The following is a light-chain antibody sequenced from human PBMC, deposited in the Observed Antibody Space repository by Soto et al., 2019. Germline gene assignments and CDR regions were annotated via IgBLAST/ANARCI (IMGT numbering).Light chain of an antibody. V-gene: IGKV1-33*01. CDR1: QDITNY. Sequence: DIQMTQSPSSLSASVGDRVTITCQASQDITNYLNWYQQKPGKAPKLLICDASNLETGVPSRFSGSGSGTYFTFSISSLQPEDIATHYCQQSNGLPTFGGGTKVEIK. J-gene: IGKJ4*01. CDR3: QQSNGLPT. CDR2: DAS.